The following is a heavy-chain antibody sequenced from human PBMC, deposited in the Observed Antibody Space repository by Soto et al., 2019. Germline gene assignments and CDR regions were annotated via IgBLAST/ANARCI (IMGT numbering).Heavy chain of an antibody. V-gene: IGHV1-8*01. D-gene: IGHD2-21*01. CDR3: AGAYGDLDV. CDR1: GYTFSSYD. J-gene: IGHJ6*02. Sequence: QVQLVQSGAEVKKPGASVKVSCKASGYTFSSYDINWVRQATGQGLEWMGWMNPKSGYTGYAQKFQGRVTMTRDTSISTAYMEVSSLRSEDTAIYYCAGAYGDLDVWGQGTTVTVSS. CDR2: MNPKSGYT.